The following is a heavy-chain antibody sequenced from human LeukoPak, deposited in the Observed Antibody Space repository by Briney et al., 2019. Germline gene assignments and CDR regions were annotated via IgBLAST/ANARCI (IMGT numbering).Heavy chain of an antibody. V-gene: IGHV4-39*01. CDR3: ARHATTYYYDSSGYYYPYYFDY. D-gene: IGHD3-22*01. J-gene: IGHJ4*02. CDR2: IYYSGST. Sequence: SETLSLTCTVSGGSISSSSYCWGWIRQPPGKGLEWIGSIYYSGSTYYNPSLKSRVTISVDTSKNQFSLKLSSVTAADTAVYYCARHATTYYYDSSGYYYPYYFDYWGQGTLVTVSS. CDR1: GGSISSSSYC.